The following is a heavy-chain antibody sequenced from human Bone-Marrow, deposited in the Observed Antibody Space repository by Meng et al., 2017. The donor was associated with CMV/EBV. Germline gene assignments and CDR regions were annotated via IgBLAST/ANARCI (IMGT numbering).Heavy chain of an antibody. D-gene: IGHD6-13*01. CDR3: YCIAARSDAFDI. V-gene: IGHV3-48*03. J-gene: IGHJ3*02. Sequence: SLKISCAASGFTFNSYEMSWVRQAPGKGLGGVSYISNTCDTTYYADSVKGRFTISRDNAKNSLSLQMTSLSAEDTAVYYCYCIAARSDAFDIWGLGTMVTVSS. CDR1: GFTFNSYE. CDR2: ISNTCDTT.